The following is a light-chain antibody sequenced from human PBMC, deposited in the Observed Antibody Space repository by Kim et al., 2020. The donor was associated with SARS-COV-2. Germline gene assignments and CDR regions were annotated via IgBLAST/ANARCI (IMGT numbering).Light chain of an antibody. V-gene: IGKV3D-15*01. CDR3: QQYNNWPPGT. Sequence: PGERATLSCRASQSVSSNLAWYQQKPGQAPRLLIYGASTRATGIPARFSGSGSGTEFTLTISSLQSEDFAVYYCQQYNNWPPGTFGGGTKVDIK. CDR2: GAS. J-gene: IGKJ4*01. CDR1: QSVSSN.